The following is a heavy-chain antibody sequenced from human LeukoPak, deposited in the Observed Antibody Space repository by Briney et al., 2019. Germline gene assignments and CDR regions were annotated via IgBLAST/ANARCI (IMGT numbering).Heavy chain of an antibody. J-gene: IGHJ4*02. CDR3: ANIVAAASDY. CDR1: GGTFSSYA. D-gene: IGHD2-2*01. V-gene: IGHV1-69*06. CDR2: IIPIFGTA. Sequence: SVKVSFKASGGTFSSYAISWVRQAPGQGLEWMGGIIPIFGTANYAQKFQGRVTITADKSTSTAYMELSSLRSEDTAVYYCANIVAAASDYWGQGTLVTVSA.